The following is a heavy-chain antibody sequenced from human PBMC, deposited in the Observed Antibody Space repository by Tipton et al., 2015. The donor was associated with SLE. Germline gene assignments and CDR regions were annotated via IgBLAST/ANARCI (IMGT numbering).Heavy chain of an antibody. Sequence: TLSLTCTVSGGSISSYYWSWIRQPPGKGLEWIGYIYYSGSTNYNPSLKSRVTISVDTSKNQFSLKLSSVTAADTAVYYCARLWFGELFFDYWGQGTLVTVSS. J-gene: IGHJ4*02. CDR2: IYYSGST. D-gene: IGHD3-10*01. CDR1: GGSISSYY. V-gene: IGHV4-59*01. CDR3: ARLWFGELFFDY.